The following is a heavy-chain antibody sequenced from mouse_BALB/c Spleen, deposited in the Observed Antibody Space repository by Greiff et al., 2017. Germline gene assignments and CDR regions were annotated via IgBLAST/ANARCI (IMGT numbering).Heavy chain of an antibody. Sequence: LQQPGSELVRPGASVKLSCKASGYTFTSYWMHWVKQRPGQGLAWIGNIYPGSGSTNYDEKFKSKATLTVDTSSSTAYMQLSSLTSEDSAVYYCLGGGFAYWGQGTLVTVSA. J-gene: IGHJ3*01. CDR1: GYTFTSYW. CDR3: LGGGFAY. V-gene: IGHV1S22*01. CDR2: IYPGSGST. D-gene: IGHD4-1*01.